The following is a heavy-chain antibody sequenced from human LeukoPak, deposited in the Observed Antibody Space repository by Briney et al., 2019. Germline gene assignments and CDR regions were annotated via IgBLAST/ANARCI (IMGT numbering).Heavy chain of an antibody. CDR1: GGSFSGYY. J-gene: IGHJ4*02. D-gene: IGHD3-3*01. Sequence: SETLSLTCAVYGGSFSGYYWSWIRQPPGKGLEWIGEINHSGSTNYNPSLKSRVTISVDTSKNQFSLKLSSVTAADTAVYYCARAHAILEWLLPYYFDYWGQGTLVTVSS. CDR2: INHSGST. V-gene: IGHV4-34*01. CDR3: ARAHAILEWLLPYYFDY.